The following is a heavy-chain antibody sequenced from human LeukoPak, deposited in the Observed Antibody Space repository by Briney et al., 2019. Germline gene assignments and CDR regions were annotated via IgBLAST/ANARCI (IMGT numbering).Heavy chain of an antibody. D-gene: IGHD1-1*01. J-gene: IGHJ5*02. CDR1: GFTVSSNY. Sequence: PGGSLRLSCAASGFTVSSNYMSWVRQAPGKGLERVSVIYSGGSTYYADSVKGRFTISRDNSKNTLYLQMNSLRAEDTAVYYCARVSFLKVEGQNWFDPWGQGTLVTVSS. CDR3: ARVSFLKVEGQNWFDP. V-gene: IGHV3-66*02. CDR2: IYSGGST.